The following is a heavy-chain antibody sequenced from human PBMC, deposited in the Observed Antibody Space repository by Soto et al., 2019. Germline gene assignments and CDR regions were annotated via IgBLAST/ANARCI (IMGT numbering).Heavy chain of an antibody. J-gene: IGHJ5*02. V-gene: IGHV3-7*03. Sequence: GGSLRLSCAVSGFRFRDYWMSWVRQAPGKGLEWVANIKQGESDKYYVDSVKGRVTISRDNTKNSLQLQMNSLSAEDTAVYYCAAYCYTMTCALFQGYSWVWGTQVTVSS. CDR1: GFRFRDYW. CDR3: AAYCYTMTCALFQGYS. CDR2: IKQGESDK. D-gene: IGHD3-16*02.